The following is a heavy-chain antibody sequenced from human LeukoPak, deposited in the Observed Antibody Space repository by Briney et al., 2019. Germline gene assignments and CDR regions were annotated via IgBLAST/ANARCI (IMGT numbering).Heavy chain of an antibody. D-gene: IGHD6-19*01. CDR2: ISGSGGST. CDR1: GFTFSSYA. V-gene: IGHV3-23*01. CDR3: ARGHSSGYDAFDI. J-gene: IGHJ3*02. Sequence: PGGSLRLSCAASGFTFSSYAMSWVRQAPGKGLEWVSAISGSGGSTYYADSVKGRFTISRDNSKNTLDLQMNSLRAEDTAVYYCARGHSSGYDAFDIWGQGTMVTVSS.